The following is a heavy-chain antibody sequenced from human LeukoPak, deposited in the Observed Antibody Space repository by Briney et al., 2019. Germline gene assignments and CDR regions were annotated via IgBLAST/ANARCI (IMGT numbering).Heavy chain of an antibody. CDR1: GSTFTGYY. D-gene: IGHD3-10*01. CDR3: ARDRGTRITMVRGVTSLDY. V-gene: IGHV1-2*02. J-gene: IGHJ4*02. CDR2: INPNSGGT. Sequence: ASVKVSCKASGSTFTGYYMHWVRQAPGQGLEWMGWINPNSGGTNYAQKFQGRVTMTRDTSISTAYMELSRLRSDDTAVYYCARDRGTRITMVRGVTSLDYWGQGTLVTVSS.